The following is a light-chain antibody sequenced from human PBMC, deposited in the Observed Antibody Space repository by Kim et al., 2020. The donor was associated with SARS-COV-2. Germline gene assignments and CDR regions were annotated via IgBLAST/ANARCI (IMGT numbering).Light chain of an antibody. CDR1: SSAVGGYNY. CDR3: SSYTSSSTVV. Sequence: GQSITISCTGTSSAVGGYNYVSWYQHYPGKSPQLMIYDVTNRPSGVSNRFSGSTSGNTASLTISGLQAEDEADYYCSSYTSSSTVVFGGGTQLTVL. J-gene: IGLJ2*01. CDR2: DVT. V-gene: IGLV2-14*03.